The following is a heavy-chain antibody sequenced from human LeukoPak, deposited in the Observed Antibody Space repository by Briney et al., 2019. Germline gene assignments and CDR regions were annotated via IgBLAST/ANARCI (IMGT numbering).Heavy chain of an antibody. CDR2: ISAYNGNT. V-gene: IGHV1-18*01. Sequence: ASVKVSCKASGYTFTSYGISWVRQAPGQGLEWMGWISAYNGNTNYAQKLQGRVTMTTDTSTSTAYMELRSLRSDDAAVYYCARDRSIFGVVPSAPFDYWGQGTLVTVSS. J-gene: IGHJ4*02. CDR1: GYTFTSYG. D-gene: IGHD3-3*02. CDR3: ARDRSIFGVVPSAPFDY.